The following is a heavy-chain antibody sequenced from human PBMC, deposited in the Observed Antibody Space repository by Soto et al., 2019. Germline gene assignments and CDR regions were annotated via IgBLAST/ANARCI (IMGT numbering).Heavy chain of an antibody. CDR3: ARAETVVIPDAFDI. J-gene: IGHJ3*02. D-gene: IGHD3-22*01. V-gene: IGHV4-4*02. CDR2: ISHSGST. CDR1: SCSVSRSDS. Sequence: SDTRSLTSDLLSCSVSRSDSWSMVRQPPGKGLEWIGEISHSGSTNYSPSLRGRVTISLDSAKNQFSLKLSSVTAADTAVYYCARAETVVIPDAFDIWGQGTMVS.